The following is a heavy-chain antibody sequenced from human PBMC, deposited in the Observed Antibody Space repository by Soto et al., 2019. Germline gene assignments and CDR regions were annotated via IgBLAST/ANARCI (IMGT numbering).Heavy chain of an antibody. CDR1: GGTFSTSS. Sequence: QVLLVQSGAEMKKPGSSVKVSCKASGGTFSTSSINWVRQAPGQRPEWMGNILPIFGTADYAQKFQGRVTITADKSTNTAYMALRSLLSEDTAVYYCARGHEFGGNSDALDIWGQGTVVTVSS. J-gene: IGHJ3*02. V-gene: IGHV1-69*14. CDR3: ARGHEFGGNSDALDI. CDR2: ILPIFGTA. D-gene: IGHD2-21*02.